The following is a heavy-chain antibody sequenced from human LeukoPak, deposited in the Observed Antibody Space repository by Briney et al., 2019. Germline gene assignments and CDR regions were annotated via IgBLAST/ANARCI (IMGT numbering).Heavy chain of an antibody. D-gene: IGHD6-13*01. CDR3: ARGTLKAAATDFDY. Sequence: GGSLRLSCAASGFTFDDYGMSWVRQAPGKGLEWVSGINWNGGSTGYADSVKGRFTISRDNAKNSLYLQMNSLRAEDTALYYCARGTLKAAATDFDYWGQGTLVSVSS. CDR2: INWNGGST. V-gene: IGHV3-20*04. CDR1: GFTFDDYG. J-gene: IGHJ4*02.